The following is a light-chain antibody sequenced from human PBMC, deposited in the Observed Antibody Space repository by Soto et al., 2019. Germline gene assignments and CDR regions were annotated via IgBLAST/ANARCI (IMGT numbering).Light chain of an antibody. J-gene: IGKJ3*01. Sequence: EIVLTQSPGTVSLSPGERATLSCRASQSVTSSYLAWYQQKPGQAPRLLIYGVSSRATGIPDRFTGSGSETDFALTISRLEPEDFGVYYCQQYGDSPLTSGPGTKVDIK. CDR2: GVS. CDR1: QSVTSSY. V-gene: IGKV3-20*01. CDR3: QQYGDSPLT.